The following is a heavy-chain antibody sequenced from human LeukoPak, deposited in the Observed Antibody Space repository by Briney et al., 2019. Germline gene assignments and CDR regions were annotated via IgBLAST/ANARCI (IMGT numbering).Heavy chain of an antibody. J-gene: IGHJ6*03. D-gene: IGHD6-19*01. Sequence: GGSLRLSCAASGFRFSGYGIHWVRQAPGKGLEWVAFIRFDATIKYYTDSVKGRFTISRDSSKNTVYFQMNSLRPEDTAVYYCAKADYYFFMDVWGKGTTVTVSS. CDR2: IRFDATIK. V-gene: IGHV3-30*02. CDR1: GFRFSGYG. CDR3: AKADYYFFMDV.